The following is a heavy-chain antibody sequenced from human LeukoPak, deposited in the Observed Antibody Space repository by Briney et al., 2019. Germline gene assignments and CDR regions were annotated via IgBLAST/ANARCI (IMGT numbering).Heavy chain of an antibody. CDR3: ARQGDSGSRIRFDK. J-gene: IGHJ4*02. Sequence: SETLSLTCTVSGGSISSGGYFWSWIRQPPGKGLEWIGYIHYSGSTNYNPSLKSRVAMSVDTSKNQFSLRLTSVTAADTAVYYCARQGDSGSRIRFDKWGQGTLVTVSS. CDR2: IHYSGST. CDR1: GGSISSGGYF. V-gene: IGHV4-61*08. D-gene: IGHD3-10*01.